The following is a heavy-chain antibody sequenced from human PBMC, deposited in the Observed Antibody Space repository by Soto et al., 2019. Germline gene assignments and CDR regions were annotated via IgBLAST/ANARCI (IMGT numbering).Heavy chain of an antibody. Sequence: SETLSLTCAVSGGSFSGFYWTWIRQPPGEGLEWIGEINHSGTINFNLSLRSRLTISLDSSKKHFSLKLTSLTAADAAVYYCARADRTLVTSYGLDVWGQGTTVTVSS. CDR1: GGSFSGFY. J-gene: IGHJ6*02. V-gene: IGHV4-34*01. D-gene: IGHD2-21*02. CDR2: INHSGTI. CDR3: ARADRTLVTSYGLDV.